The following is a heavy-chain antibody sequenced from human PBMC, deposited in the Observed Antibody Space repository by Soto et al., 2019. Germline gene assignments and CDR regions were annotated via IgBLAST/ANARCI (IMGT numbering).Heavy chain of an antibody. CDR3: AKGPISWHYYFDY. V-gene: IGHV3-23*01. CDR1: GFTFSSYA. J-gene: IGHJ4*02. Sequence: PGGPLRLSCAASGFTFSSYAMSWVRQAPGKGLEWVSAISGSGGSTYYADAVKGRFTISRDNSKNTLYLQMNSLRAEDTAVYYCAKGPISWHYYFDYWGQGTLVTVSS. D-gene: IGHD3-3*02. CDR2: ISGSGGST.